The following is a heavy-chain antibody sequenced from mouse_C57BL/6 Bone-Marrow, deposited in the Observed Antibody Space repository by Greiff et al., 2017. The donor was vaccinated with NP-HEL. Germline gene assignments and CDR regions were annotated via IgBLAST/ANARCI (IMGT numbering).Heavy chain of an antibody. CDR3: ARSRYYYGSPYYYAMDY. CDR2: IYPGDGDT. V-gene: IGHV1-82*01. Sequence: VKLQESGPELVKPGASVKISCKASGYAFSSSWMNWVKQRPGKGLEWIGRIYPGDGDTNYNGKFKGKATLTADKSSSTAYMQLSSLTSEDSAVYFWARSRYYYGSPYYYAMDYWGQGTSVTVSS. J-gene: IGHJ4*01. CDR1: GYAFSSSW. D-gene: IGHD1-1*01.